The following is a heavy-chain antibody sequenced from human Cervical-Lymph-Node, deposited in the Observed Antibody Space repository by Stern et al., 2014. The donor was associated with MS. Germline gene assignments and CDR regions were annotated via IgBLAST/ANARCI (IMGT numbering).Heavy chain of an antibody. D-gene: IGHD3-16*01. V-gene: IGHV1-69*01. CDR3: ARNQLGETNGQYYFYGMDV. J-gene: IGHJ6*02. CDR1: GGTFNSNA. CDR2: TIQIFDTT. Sequence: QVQLGQSGSEGKKPGTSVQVAFNASGGTFNSNAISWVRHDPYQGLEWMGGTIQIFDTTNYTQKFQGRVTITADESTTTAYMELSSLRSEDTAVYFCARNQLGETNGQYYFYGMDVWGQGTTVTVSS.